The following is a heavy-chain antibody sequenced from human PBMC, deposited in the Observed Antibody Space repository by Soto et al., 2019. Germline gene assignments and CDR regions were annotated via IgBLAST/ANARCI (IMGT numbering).Heavy chain of an antibody. V-gene: IGHV3-43*01. CDR1: GFTFDDYT. CDR2: ISWDGGST. Sequence: GGSLRLSCAASGFTFDDYTMHWVRQAPGKGLEWVSLISWDGGSTYYADSVKGRFTISRDNSKNSLYLQMNSLRTEDTALYYCAIPFYDSSGYDAFDIWGQGTMVTVSS. CDR3: AIPFYDSSGYDAFDI. J-gene: IGHJ3*02. D-gene: IGHD3-22*01.